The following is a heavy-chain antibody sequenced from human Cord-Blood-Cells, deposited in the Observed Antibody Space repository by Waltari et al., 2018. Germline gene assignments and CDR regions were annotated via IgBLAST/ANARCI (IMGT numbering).Heavy chain of an antibody. Sequence: QVQLVESGGGVVQPGRSLRLPCAASGFTFSSYAMPWVRQAPGKGLGWLQVYHNKEVINTNQTSLRGHLTIPRNNPRTTRNFQWNSRRLGARPVNTWPSCGTSWARGPLFTVSP. CDR1: GFTFSSYA. D-gene: IGHD1-26*01. CDR3: PSCGTS. CDR2: YHNKEVI. V-gene: IGHV3-30*14. J-gene: IGHJ5*02.